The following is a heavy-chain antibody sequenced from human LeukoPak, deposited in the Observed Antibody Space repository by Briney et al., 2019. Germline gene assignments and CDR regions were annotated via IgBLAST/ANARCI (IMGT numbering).Heavy chain of an antibody. V-gene: IGHV4-34*01. CDR3: ARGYYDYVWGSYRLSAFDI. CDR2: INHSGST. J-gene: IGHJ3*02. CDR1: GGSFSGYY. Sequence: SETLSLTCAVYGGSFSGYYWSWIRQPPGKGLEWIGEINHSGSTNYNPSLKSRVTMSVDTSKNQFSLKLSSVTAADTAVYYCARGYYDYVWGSYRLSAFDIWGQGTMVTVSS. D-gene: IGHD3-16*02.